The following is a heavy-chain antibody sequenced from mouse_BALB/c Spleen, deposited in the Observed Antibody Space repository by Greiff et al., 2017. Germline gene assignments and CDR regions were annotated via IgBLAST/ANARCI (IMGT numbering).Heavy chain of an antibody. Sequence: SGAELARPGASVKLSCKASGYTFTSYWMQWVKQRPGQGLEWIGAIYPGDGDTRYTQKFKGKATLTADKSSSTAYMQLSSLASEDSAVYYCARPDYGSWFAYWGQGTLVTVSA. J-gene: IGHJ3*01. CDR1: GYTFTSYW. V-gene: IGHV1-87*01. D-gene: IGHD2-2*01. CDR3: ARPDYGSWFAY. CDR2: IYPGDGDT.